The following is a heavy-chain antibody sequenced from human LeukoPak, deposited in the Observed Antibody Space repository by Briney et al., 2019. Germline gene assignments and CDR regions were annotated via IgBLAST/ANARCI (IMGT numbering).Heavy chain of an antibody. CDR3: ARASSGYSFDY. Sequence: TGGSLRLSCAASGFTFSSYDMHWVRQATGKGLEWVSAIGTAGDTYYPGSVKGRFTISRENAKNSLYLQMNSLRAGDTAVYYCARASSGYSFDYWGQGTLVTVSS. D-gene: IGHD6-19*01. CDR1: GFTFSSYD. J-gene: IGHJ4*02. V-gene: IGHV3-13*01. CDR2: IGTAGDT.